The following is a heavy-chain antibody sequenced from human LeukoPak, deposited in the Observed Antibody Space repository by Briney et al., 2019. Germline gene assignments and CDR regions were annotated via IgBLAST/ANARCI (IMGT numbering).Heavy chain of an antibody. CDR1: GFTVSSNY. CDR2: LYSGGNT. J-gene: IGHJ3*02. Sequence: GGSLRLFCAVSGFTVSSNYMSWVRQAPGRGLEWVSFLYSGGNTYYADSVKGRFSISRDNSKNTLYLQMNSMSAEDTAVYYCAKRYCSSATCYWVAFDIWGQGTMVTVSS. CDR3: AKRYCSSATCYWVAFDI. V-gene: IGHV3-53*01. D-gene: IGHD2-2*01.